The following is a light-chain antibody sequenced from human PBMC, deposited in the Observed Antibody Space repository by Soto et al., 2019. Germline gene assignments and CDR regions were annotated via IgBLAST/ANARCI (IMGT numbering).Light chain of an antibody. CDR2: GAS. Sequence: VLTQSPGTLYFSPGARATLSCRASQSVDNSHVAWYQQRRGLPRRLLIYGASNRATGIPDRFSGSVSGADFTLTISRLEPEDFAVYVGQQYGNSPPGTFGQGTRLEIK. V-gene: IGKV3-20*01. CDR1: QSVDNSH. J-gene: IGKJ5*01. CDR3: QQYGNSPPGT.